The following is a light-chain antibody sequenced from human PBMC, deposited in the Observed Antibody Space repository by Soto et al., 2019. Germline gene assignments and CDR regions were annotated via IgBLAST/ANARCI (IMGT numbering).Light chain of an antibody. CDR3: QSYDSRLSGYVV. J-gene: IGLJ2*01. CDR1: SSNIGAGYD. Sequence: QSVLTQPPSVSGAPGQRVTISFTGRSSNIGAGYDVQWYQQLPGTAPKLLIYGNSNRPSRVPDRFSGSKSGTSASLAITGLQAEDEADYYCQSYDSRLSGYVVFGGGTKLTVL. CDR2: GNS. V-gene: IGLV1-40*01.